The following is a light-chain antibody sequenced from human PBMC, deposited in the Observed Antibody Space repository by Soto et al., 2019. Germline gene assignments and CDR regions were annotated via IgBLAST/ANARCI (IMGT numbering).Light chain of an antibody. Sequence: DFPMTQSPSTLSASVGDRVSISCRASASVGGWLAWYQHKPGKAPNLIIYKASTLKSGVPSRFSGSGSGTDFTLTISNLQPDDFATYYCQQYNGYFRTFGQGTKVEI. J-gene: IGKJ1*01. V-gene: IGKV1-5*03. CDR3: QQYNGYFRT. CDR1: ASVGGW. CDR2: KAS.